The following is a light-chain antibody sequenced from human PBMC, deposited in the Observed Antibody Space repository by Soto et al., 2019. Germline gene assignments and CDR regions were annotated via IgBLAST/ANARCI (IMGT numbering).Light chain of an antibody. CDR3: NSYTSSSTDV. Sequence: QSALTQPASVSGSPGQSITISCTGTSSDVGGFNYVSWYQQHPGKAPKLMIYDVTNRPSGVSYRFSGSKSGNTASLTISGLQAEDEADYYCNSYTSSSTDVFGTGTKHTVL. V-gene: IGLV2-14*03. J-gene: IGLJ1*01. CDR1: SSDVGGFNY. CDR2: DVT.